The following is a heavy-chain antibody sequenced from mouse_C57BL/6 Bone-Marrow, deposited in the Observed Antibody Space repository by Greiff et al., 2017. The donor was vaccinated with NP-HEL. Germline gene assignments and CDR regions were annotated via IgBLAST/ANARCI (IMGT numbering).Heavy chain of an antibody. CDR1: GYTFTNYW. V-gene: IGHV1-63*01. J-gene: IGHJ1*03. Sequence: QVQLQQSGAELVRPGTSVKMSCKASGYTFTNYWIGWAKQRPGHGLEWIGDIYPGGGYTNYNEKFKGKATLTADKSSSTAYMQFSSLTSEDSAIYYCARHYYGSSYIWYFDGWGTGTTVTVSS. CDR2: IYPGGGYT. D-gene: IGHD1-1*01. CDR3: ARHYYGSSYIWYFDG.